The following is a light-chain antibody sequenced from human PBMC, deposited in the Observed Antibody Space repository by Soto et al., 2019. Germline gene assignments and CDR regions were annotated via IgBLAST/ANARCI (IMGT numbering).Light chain of an antibody. CDR1: QNVNSN. J-gene: IGKJ1*01. CDR3: HHYNNWPRT. V-gene: IGKV3-15*01. CDR2: GAS. Sequence: EIVMTQSPASLSVSPGERATLSCRASQNVNSNLAWYQQKPGQAPRFLIYGASTRATGIPARFSGSGSGTEFTLTISSLQSEDFAVYYCHHYNNWPRTFGQGTKVDIX.